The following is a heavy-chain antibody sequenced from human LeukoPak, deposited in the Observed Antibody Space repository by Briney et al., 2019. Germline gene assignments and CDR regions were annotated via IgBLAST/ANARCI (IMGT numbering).Heavy chain of an antibody. D-gene: IGHD6-25*01. V-gene: IGHV4-31*03. CDR2: IYYSGST. Sequence: SETLSLTCTVSGGPISSGGYYWSWIRQHPGKGLEWIGYIYYSGSTYYNPSLKSRVTISVDTSKNQLSLRLRSVTAADTAVYYCARLYQGKRPPDYWGQGTLVTVSS. J-gene: IGHJ4*02. CDR1: GGPISSGGYY. CDR3: ARLYQGKRPPDY.